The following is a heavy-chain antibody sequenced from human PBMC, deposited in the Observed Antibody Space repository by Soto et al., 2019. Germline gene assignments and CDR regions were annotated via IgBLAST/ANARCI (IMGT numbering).Heavy chain of an antibody. V-gene: IGHV3-30-3*01. Sequence: QVQLVESGGGVVQPGRSLRLSCAASGFTFTFFAMHWVREAPGKGLEWVAAVSKDGSNTYYADSIKGRFTISRDNPKNTLYLQMNNLRAEDTAVYYCVRDVWWGPGLDAFDIWGQGTMVTVSP. D-gene: IGHD1-26*01. J-gene: IGHJ3*02. CDR2: VSKDGSNT. CDR3: VRDVWWGPGLDAFDI. CDR1: GFTFTFFA.